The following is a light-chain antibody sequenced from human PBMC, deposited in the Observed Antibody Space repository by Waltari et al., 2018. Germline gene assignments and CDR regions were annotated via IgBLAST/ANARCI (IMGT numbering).Light chain of an antibody. CDR1: NIGTKT. V-gene: IGLV3-21*03. CDR2: DDI. J-gene: IGLJ2*01. Sequence: SYVLTQPPSVSVAPGRTARITCGGNNIGTKTAHWYQQKPGQAPVMVVYDDIDRPSGIPERFSGSNSGNTATLIINRVEAGDEADYYWQVWDIDSDPSVVFGGGTKLTVL. CDR3: QVWDIDSDPSVV.